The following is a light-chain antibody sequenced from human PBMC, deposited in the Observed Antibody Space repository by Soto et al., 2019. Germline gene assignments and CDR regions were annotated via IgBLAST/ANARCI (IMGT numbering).Light chain of an antibody. CDR3: QQYNTYPLT. V-gene: IGKV1-5*03. Sequence: DIQMTQSPSTLSESVGDRVTITCRASQSISTWLAWYQQKAGKAPKLLIYKASSLEGGVPSRVSGSGSGTEFNITISSLQPDDVATYYCQQYNTYPLTFGGGTTVDIK. CDR1: QSISTW. CDR2: KAS. J-gene: IGKJ4*01.